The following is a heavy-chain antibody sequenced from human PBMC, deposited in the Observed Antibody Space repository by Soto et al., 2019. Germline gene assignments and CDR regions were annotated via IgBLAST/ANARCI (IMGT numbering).Heavy chain of an antibody. CDR1: GGPFSSYT. CDR2: IIPILGIA. Sequence: QVQLVQSGAEVKKPGSSVKVSCKASGGPFSSYTISWVRQAPGQGLEWMARIIPILGIANYAQKFQGRVTITADKSTSTAYMELSSLRSEDTAVYYCAADIVVVVAASGYYGMDVWGQGTTVTVSS. J-gene: IGHJ6*02. D-gene: IGHD2-15*01. V-gene: IGHV1-69*02. CDR3: AADIVVVVAASGYYGMDV.